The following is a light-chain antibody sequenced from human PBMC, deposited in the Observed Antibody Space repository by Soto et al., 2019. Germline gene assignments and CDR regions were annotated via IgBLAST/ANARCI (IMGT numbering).Light chain of an antibody. V-gene: IGKV3-20*01. CDR1: QSVSSSY. CDR2: GAS. CDR3: QQYGSSGT. Sequence: EIVLTQSPGTLSLSPGERATLSCRASQSVSSSYLAWYQQKPGQAPRLLIYGASNGATGIPDRFSGSGSGTDFTLTISRLEPEDFAVYYCQQYGSSGTFGQGTKVDIK. J-gene: IGKJ1*01.